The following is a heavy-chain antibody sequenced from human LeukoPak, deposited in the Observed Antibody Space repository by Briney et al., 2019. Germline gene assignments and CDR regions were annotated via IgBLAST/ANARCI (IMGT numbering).Heavy chain of an antibody. J-gene: IGHJ4*02. V-gene: IGHV4-38-2*02. CDR2: INHSGST. CDR1: GYSISSGYY. D-gene: IGHD1-1*01. Sequence: SETLSLTCAVSGYSISSGYYWSWIRQPPGKGLEWIGSINHSGSTYYNPSLKSRVTISVDTSKNQFSLKLSSVTAADTAVYYCAREPVLTLDQLFDYWGQGTLVTVSS. CDR3: AREPVLTLDQLFDY.